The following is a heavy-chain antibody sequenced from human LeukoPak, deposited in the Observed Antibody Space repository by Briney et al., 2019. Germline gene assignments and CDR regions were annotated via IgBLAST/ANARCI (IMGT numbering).Heavy chain of an antibody. D-gene: IGHD1-26*01. V-gene: IGHV1-46*01. CDR3: ARDPGWELGYYYYYMDV. Sequence: ASVKVSCKASGYTFTSYYMHWVRQAPGQGLEWMGIINPSGGSTSYAQKFQGRVTVTRDTSTSTVYMELSSLRSEDTAVYYCARDPGWELGYYYYYMDVWGKGTTVTISS. CDR2: INPSGGST. J-gene: IGHJ6*03. CDR1: GYTFTSYY.